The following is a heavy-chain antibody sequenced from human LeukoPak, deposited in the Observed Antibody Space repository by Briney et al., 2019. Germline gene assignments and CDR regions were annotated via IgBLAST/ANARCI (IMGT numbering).Heavy chain of an antibody. D-gene: IGHD3-22*01. Sequence: ASVNVSCKATGYTFTSYGISWVRQPPAQGLEWMGWISAYNGNTNYAKKLQGRVTKTTDTSTCIAYKEERSLRSDDTAVYYCARAYYDSSGYYYEPYYFDYWGQGTLVTVSS. CDR3: ARAYYDSSGYYYEPYYFDY. CDR1: GYTFTSYG. CDR2: ISAYNGNT. V-gene: IGHV1-18*01. J-gene: IGHJ4*02.